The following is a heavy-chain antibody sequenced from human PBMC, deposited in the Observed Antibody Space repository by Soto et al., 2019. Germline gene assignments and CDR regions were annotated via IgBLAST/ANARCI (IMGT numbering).Heavy chain of an antibody. J-gene: IGHJ6*02. Sequence: PGESLKISCKGSGYSFTSYWISWVRQMPGKGLEWMGRLDPSDSYTNYSPSFQGHVTISADKSISTAYLQWSSLKASDTAMYYCARGLAAAGDYYYYGMDVWGQGTTVTV. V-gene: IGHV5-10-1*01. D-gene: IGHD6-13*01. CDR1: GYSFTSYW. CDR3: ARGLAAAGDYYYYGMDV. CDR2: LDPSDSYT.